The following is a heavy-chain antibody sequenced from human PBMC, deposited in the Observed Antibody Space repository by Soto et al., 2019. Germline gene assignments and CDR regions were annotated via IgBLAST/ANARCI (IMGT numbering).Heavy chain of an antibody. CDR2: ISGSGTST. CDR1: EFTFSTYA. CDR3: AKDRGSYYGFDY. V-gene: IGHV3-23*01. Sequence: PGGSLRLSCAASEFTFSTYAMNWVRQAPGRGLEWVSTISGSGTSTFYADSVKGRFTISRDNSKNTLSLQMNSLRADDTAVYYCAKDRGSYYGFDYWGQGTLVTVSS. D-gene: IGHD1-26*01. J-gene: IGHJ4*02.